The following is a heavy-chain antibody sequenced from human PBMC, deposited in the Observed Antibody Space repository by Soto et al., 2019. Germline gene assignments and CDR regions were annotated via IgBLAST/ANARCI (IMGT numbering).Heavy chain of an antibody. CDR3: ARGKITMVRGVYYYYYGMDV. CDR1: GYTFTSYD. D-gene: IGHD3-10*01. V-gene: IGHV1-8*01. J-gene: IGHJ6*02. CDR2: MNPNSGNT. Sequence: ASVKVSCKASGYTFTSYDINWVRQATGQGLEWMGWMNPNSGNTGYAQKFQGRVTMTRNTSISTAYMELSSLRSEDTAVYYCARGKITMVRGVYYYYYGMDVWGQGTTVTVSS.